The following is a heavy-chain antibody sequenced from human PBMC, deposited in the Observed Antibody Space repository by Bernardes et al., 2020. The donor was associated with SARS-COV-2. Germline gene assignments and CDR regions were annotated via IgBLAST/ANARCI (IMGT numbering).Heavy chain of an antibody. CDR3: AREIPKYRDSSGYAHYYYAMDV. Sequence: GGSLRLSCAASGFTFSSYAMHWVRQAPGKGLEWVGRIRNKNSNYTTKYAASVEGRFIISRDDSRKSLYLPMNSLKTEDTAVYYCAREIPKYRDSSGYAHYYYAMDVWGQGTTVTVSS. CDR2: IRNKNSNYTT. V-gene: IGHV3-72*01. CDR1: GFTFSSYA. D-gene: IGHD3-22*01. J-gene: IGHJ6*02.